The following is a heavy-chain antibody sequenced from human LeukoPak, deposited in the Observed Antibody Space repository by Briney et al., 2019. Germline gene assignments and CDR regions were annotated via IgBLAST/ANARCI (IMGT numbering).Heavy chain of an antibody. D-gene: IGHD3-22*01. CDR1: GFTFSSYS. CDR2: ISSSSSYI. Sequence: GGSLRLSCAASGFTFSSYSMNWVRQAPGKGLEWVSSISSSSSYIYYADSVKGRFTISRDNAKNSLYLQMSSLKDEDTAVYYCARTYSDSSGYYHFDYWGQGTLVTVSS. CDR3: ARTYSDSSGYYHFDY. V-gene: IGHV3-21*01. J-gene: IGHJ4*02.